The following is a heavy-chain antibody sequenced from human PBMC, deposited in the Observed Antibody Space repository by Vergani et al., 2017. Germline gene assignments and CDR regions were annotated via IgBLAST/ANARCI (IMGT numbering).Heavy chain of an antibody. CDR1: GFSLSNARMG. Sequence: QVTLKESGPVLVKPTATLTLTCTVSGFSLSNARMGVSWIRQPPGKALEWLAHIFSNDEKSYSTSLKSRLTISKYTSKSQVVLTMTNMDPVDTATYYCARRGWYCSSTSCYYMDVWGKGTTVTVSS. CDR2: IFSNDEK. J-gene: IGHJ6*03. V-gene: IGHV2-26*01. D-gene: IGHD2-2*01. CDR3: ARRGWYCSSTSCYYMDV.